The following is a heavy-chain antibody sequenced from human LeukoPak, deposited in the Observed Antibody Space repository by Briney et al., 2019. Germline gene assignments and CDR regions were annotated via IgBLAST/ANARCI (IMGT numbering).Heavy chain of an antibody. V-gene: IGHV4-30-4*01. Sequence: SETLSLTRTVSDGSISSGEYYWSWIRQPPGTGLEWIGYIYHSGSTYYNSSLKSRLTISVDTSKKQFSLKLSSVTDADTAVYYCARVLITRRFFDYWGQGALVTVSS. J-gene: IGHJ4*02. D-gene: IGHD3-22*01. CDR1: DGSISSGEYY. CDR3: ARVLITRRFFDY. CDR2: IYHSGST.